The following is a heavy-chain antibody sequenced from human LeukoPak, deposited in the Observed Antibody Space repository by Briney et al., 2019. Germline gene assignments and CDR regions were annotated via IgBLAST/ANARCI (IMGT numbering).Heavy chain of an antibody. D-gene: IGHD1-26*01. Sequence: PSETLSLTCTVSGGSISSYYWSWIRQPPGKGLEWIGYIYYSGSTNYNPSLKSRVTISVDTSKNQFSLKLSSVTAADTAVYYCARHSQTRTVGVLPFFRYWGQGTLVTVSS. V-gene: IGHV4-59*08. CDR2: IYYSGST. CDR3: ARHSQTRTVGVLPFFRY. J-gene: IGHJ4*02. CDR1: GGSISSYY.